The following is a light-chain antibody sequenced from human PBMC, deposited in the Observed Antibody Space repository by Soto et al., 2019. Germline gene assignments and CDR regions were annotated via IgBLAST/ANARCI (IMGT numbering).Light chain of an antibody. J-gene: IGKJ4*01. V-gene: IGKV1-39*01. Sequence: DIQMTQSPSSLSASVGDRVIITCRTSQSISNYLNWYQHKPGKAPKVLISAASNLQSGVPSRFSGSGSGTGFTLTISRLQPEDFATYFCQQSYTFSPLTFGGGTKVEIK. CDR2: AAS. CDR3: QQSYTFSPLT. CDR1: QSISNY.